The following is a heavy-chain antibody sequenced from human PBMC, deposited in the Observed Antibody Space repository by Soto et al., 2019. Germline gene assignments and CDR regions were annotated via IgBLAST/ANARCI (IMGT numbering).Heavy chain of an antibody. CDR1: GFTFTNHN. CDR3: ARDPPLSVLVVVATDDF. D-gene: IGHD2-21*01. V-gene: IGHV3-21*01. J-gene: IGHJ4*02. Sequence: GGSLRLSCAASGFTFTNHNMNWVRQAPGKGLEWVSSISSSSSFRNYADSVKGRFSISRDNDKNLVYLQMDSLRAEDTAVYYCARDPPLSVLVVVATDDFWGQATLVTVCS. CDR2: ISSSSSFR.